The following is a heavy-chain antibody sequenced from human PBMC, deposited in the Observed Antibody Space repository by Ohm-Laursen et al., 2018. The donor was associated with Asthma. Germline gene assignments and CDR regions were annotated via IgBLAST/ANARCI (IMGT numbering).Heavy chain of an antibody. CDR2: IVASGGSA. J-gene: IGHJ4*02. D-gene: IGHD2-2*01. CDR1: GFTFSNYA. Sequence: SLRLSCSASGFTFSNYAMSWVRQAPGKGLEWVSAIVASGGSAYYADSVKGRFTISRDNSKNTLYLQMNSLRAEDTAVYYCAKSPYCSSTSRYAAHFAYWGQGTLVTVSS. V-gene: IGHV3-23*01. CDR3: AKSPYCSSTSRYAAHFAY.